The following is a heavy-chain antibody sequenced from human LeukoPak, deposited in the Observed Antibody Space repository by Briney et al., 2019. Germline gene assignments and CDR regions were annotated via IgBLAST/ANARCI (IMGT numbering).Heavy chain of an antibody. CDR2: ISSSSSYI. J-gene: IGHJ4*02. D-gene: IGHD5-18*01. Sequence: GGSLTLSCTASGFTFSSYSMNWVRRAPGEGLEWVSSISSSSSYIYYADPVKGRFTISRENPKNSLYAQMNSLRAEDTAVYCCARDHTKNSYGDVSIPYSDYWGQGTLVTVSS. V-gene: IGHV3-21*01. CDR1: GFTFSSYS. CDR3: ARDHTKNSYGDVSIPYSDY.